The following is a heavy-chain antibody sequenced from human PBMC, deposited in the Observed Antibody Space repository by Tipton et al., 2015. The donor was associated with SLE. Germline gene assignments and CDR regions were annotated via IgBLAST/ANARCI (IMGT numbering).Heavy chain of an antibody. CDR1: GFSFSSFD. Sequence: SLRLSCEASGFSFSSFDMHWVRQAPGKGLEWVSVIYTDGSTHSADSVKGRFTISRDISKNTLYLQMSSLRPDDTAVDFCARDTYELWSGDNWYFDLWGRGTLVTVSS. V-gene: IGHV3-66*02. D-gene: IGHD3-3*01. CDR3: ARDTYELWSGDNWYFDL. CDR2: IYTDGST. J-gene: IGHJ2*01.